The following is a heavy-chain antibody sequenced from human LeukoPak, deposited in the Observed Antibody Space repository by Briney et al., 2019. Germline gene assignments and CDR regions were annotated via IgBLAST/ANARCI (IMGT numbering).Heavy chain of an antibody. J-gene: IGHJ4*02. CDR2: IWSDGTNR. CDR1: GFTFNHYG. Sequence: GGSLTLSCVVTGFTFNHYGMHWVRQAPGKGLEWVAVIWSDGTNRYYADSVKGRFTISRDDSRNTVYLQMKSLRPDDTGVYYCARDAQRGFDYSNSLQYGGEGTPVTVST. D-gene: IGHD4-11*01. V-gene: IGHV3-33*01. CDR3: ARDAQRGFDYSNSLQY.